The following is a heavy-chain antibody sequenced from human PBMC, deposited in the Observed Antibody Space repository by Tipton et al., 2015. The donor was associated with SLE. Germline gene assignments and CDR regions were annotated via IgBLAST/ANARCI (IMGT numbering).Heavy chain of an antibody. J-gene: IGHJ5*02. CDR2: IYRTGST. CDR1: GGSISSDNW. Sequence: TLSLTCAVSGGSISSDNWWVWVRQPPGKGLEWIGEIYRTGSTNYNPSLKSRVTISKANSKNQFSLRLSSVTAADTAVYYCAKLVVNWFDPWGQGTLVIVSS. CDR3: AKLVVNWFDP. D-gene: IGHD2-15*01. V-gene: IGHV4-4*02.